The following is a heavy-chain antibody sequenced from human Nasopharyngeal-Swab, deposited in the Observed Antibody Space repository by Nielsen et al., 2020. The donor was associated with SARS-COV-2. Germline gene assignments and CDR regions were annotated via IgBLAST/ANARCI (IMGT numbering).Heavy chain of an antibody. D-gene: IGHD1-26*01. J-gene: IGHJ3*02. Sequence: GESLKISCAASGLTFSDYAMSWFRQAPGKGLEWVGFIRSQIYGGAPEYAASVKGRFTISRDGAESIAYLQMNSLQIEDTAVYYCARSVGSYYGQGAFDIWGQGTMVTVSS. V-gene: IGHV3-49*01. CDR1: GLTFSDYA. CDR2: IRSQIYGGAP. CDR3: ARSVGSYYGQGAFDI.